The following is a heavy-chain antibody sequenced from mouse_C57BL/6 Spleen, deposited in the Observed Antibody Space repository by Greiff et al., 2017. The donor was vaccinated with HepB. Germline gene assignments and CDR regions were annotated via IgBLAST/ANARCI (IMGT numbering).Heavy chain of an antibody. CDR2: IHPNSGST. V-gene: IGHV1-64*01. CDR1: GYTFTSYW. J-gene: IGHJ4*01. CDR3: ARSGTGAMDY. Sequence: QVQLQQPGAELVKPGVSVKLSCKASGYTFTSYWMHWVKQRPGQGLEWIGMIHPNSGSTNYNEKFKSKATLTVDKSSSTAYMQLSSLTSEDSAVYYCARSGTGAMDYWGQGTSVTVSS. D-gene: IGHD4-1*01.